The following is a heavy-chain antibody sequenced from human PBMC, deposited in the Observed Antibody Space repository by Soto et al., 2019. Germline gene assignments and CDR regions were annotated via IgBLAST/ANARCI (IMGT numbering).Heavy chain of an antibody. Sequence: QVQLVHSGAEVKKPGSSVKFSCKASGGTFSSYAISWVRQAPVQGLEWMGGIIPIFGTANYAQKFQGRVTITADESTRTAYMELSSLRSEDTAVYDCARGRGMGAKSYYYSCGMDVWGQGTTVTFSS. CDR1: GGTFSSYA. D-gene: IGHD1-26*01. CDR3: ARGRGMGAKSYYYSCGMDV. J-gene: IGHJ6*02. V-gene: IGHV1-69*01. CDR2: IIPIFGTA.